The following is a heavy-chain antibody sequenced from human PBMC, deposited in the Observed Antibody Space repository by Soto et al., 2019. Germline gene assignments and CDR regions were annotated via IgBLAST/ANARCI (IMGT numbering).Heavy chain of an antibody. V-gene: IGHV3-33*06. D-gene: IGHD3-3*01. CDR2: IWSDGSNK. J-gene: IGHJ4*02. CDR3: AEEFWSGPFDY. Sequence: QVQLVESGGGVVQPGRSLRLSCAASGFTFSSYGMHWVRQAPGKGLEWVAVIWSDGSNKYYADSVKSRFTISRDNSKNTLYLQVNSLRAEDTAVYYCAEEFWSGPFDYWGQGTLVTVSS. CDR1: GFTFSSYG.